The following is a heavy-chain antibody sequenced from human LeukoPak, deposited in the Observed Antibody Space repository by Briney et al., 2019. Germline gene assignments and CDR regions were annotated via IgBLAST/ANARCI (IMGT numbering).Heavy chain of an antibody. Sequence: GGSLRLSCAASGFTFSSYAMSWVRQAPGKGLEWVSAISDSGGSTYYVDSVKGRFTISRDNSKNTLYLQMNSLRAEDTAIYFCAKGSTYSTSSATDDWGQGTLVTVSS. J-gene: IGHJ4*02. CDR3: AKGSTYSTSSATDD. V-gene: IGHV3-23*01. D-gene: IGHD6-6*01. CDR2: ISDSGGST. CDR1: GFTFSSYA.